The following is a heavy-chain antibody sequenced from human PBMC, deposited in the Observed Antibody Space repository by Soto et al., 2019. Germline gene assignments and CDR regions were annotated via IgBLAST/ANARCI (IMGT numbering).Heavy chain of an antibody. CDR3: ARGGAQATENLFDP. CDR1: GGSFSGYY. J-gene: IGHJ5*02. CDR2: INHSGST. Sequence: SETLSLTCAVYGGSFSGYYWSWIRQHPGKGLEWIGEINHSGSTNYNPSLKCRVTISVDTSKNQFSLKLSSVTAADTAVYYCARGGAQATENLFDPWGQGTLVTVS. V-gene: IGHV4-34*01. D-gene: IGHD1-26*01.